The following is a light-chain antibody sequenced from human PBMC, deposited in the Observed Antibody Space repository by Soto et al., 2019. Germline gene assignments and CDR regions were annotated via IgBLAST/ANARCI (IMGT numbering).Light chain of an antibody. J-gene: IGKJ4*01. CDR1: LVVHKN. CDR2: GAS. V-gene: IGKV3D-15*01. CDR3: QQFSSYPLT. Sequence: TVMTQSPATLSVSPGERATLSCWANLVVHKNVAWYQQKPGQAPRLLIYGASTRATGTPARFSGSGSGTDFNLTISSLQSEDFAVYYCQQFSSYPLTFGGGTKVEIK.